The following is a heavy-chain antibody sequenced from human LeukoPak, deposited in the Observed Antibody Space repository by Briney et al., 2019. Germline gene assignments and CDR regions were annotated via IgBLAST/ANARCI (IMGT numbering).Heavy chain of an antibody. CDR2: ISYDGSNK. CDR3: AKSSSYYDSRGYYSPDYFDY. CDR1: GFTFSSYA. Sequence: GGSLRLSCAASGFTFSSYAMHWVRQAPGKGPEWVAVISYDGSNKYYTDSVKGRFTISRDNSKNTLYLQMNSLRAEDTAVYYCAKSSSYYDSRGYYSPDYFDYWGQGTLVTVSS. D-gene: IGHD3-22*01. V-gene: IGHV3-30*18. J-gene: IGHJ4*02.